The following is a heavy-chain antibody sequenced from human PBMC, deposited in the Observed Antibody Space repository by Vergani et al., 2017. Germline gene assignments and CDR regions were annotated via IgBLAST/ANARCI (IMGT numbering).Heavy chain of an antibody. CDR3: ASYRYYYDSSGHPPFDY. J-gene: IGHJ4*02. CDR1: GFTFSSYA. Sequence: VQLLESGGGLVQPGGSLRLSCAASGFTFSSYAMSWVRQAPGKGLEWIGSIYHSGSTYYNPSLKSRVTISVDTSKNQFSLKLSSVTAADTAVYYCASYRYYYDSSGHPPFDYWGQGTLVTVSS. CDR2: IYHSGST. D-gene: IGHD3-22*01. V-gene: IGHV4-38-2*01.